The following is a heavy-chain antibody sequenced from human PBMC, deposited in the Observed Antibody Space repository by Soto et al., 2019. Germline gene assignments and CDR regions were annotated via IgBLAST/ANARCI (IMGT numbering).Heavy chain of an antibody. CDR1: GFTFSSYA. CDR3: AKWKYSSSWFYFDY. CDR2: ISSNGGST. Sequence: SLRLSCSASGFTFSSYAMHWVRQAPGKGLEYVSAISSNGGSTYYADSVKGRFTISRDNSKNTLYLQMSSLRAEDTAVYYCAKWKYSSSWFYFDYWGQGTLVTVSS. D-gene: IGHD6-13*01. V-gene: IGHV3-64D*06. J-gene: IGHJ4*02.